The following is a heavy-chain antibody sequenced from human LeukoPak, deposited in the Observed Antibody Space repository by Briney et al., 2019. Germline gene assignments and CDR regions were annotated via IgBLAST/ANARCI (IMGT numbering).Heavy chain of an antibody. V-gene: IGHV1-2*02. CDR2: INPNSGGT. J-gene: IGHJ4*02. CDR1: GYTFTGYY. CDR3: ARYDTAQWYGLDY. D-gene: IGHD5-18*01. Sequence: ASVKVSRKASGYTFTGYYMHWVRQAPGQGLEWMGWINPNSGGTNYAQKFQGRVTMTRDTSISTAYMELSRLRSDDTAVYYCARYDTAQWYGLDYWGQGTLVTVSS.